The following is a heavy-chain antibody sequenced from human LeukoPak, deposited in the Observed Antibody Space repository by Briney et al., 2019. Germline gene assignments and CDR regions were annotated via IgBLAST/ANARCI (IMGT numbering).Heavy chain of an antibody. D-gene: IGHD3-22*01. Sequence: PSETLSLTCTVSGGSISSSSYYWSWIRQPAGKGLEWIGRIYTSGSTNYNPSLKSRVTISVDTSKNQFSLKLSSVTAADTAVYYCARAPTYYYDSSGYNWGQGTLVTVSS. CDR2: IYTSGST. CDR1: GGSISSSSYY. CDR3: ARAPTYYYDSSGYN. V-gene: IGHV4-61*02. J-gene: IGHJ4*02.